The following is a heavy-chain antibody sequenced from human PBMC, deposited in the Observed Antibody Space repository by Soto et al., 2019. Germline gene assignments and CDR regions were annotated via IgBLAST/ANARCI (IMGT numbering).Heavy chain of an antibody. D-gene: IGHD2-2*01. Sequence: ASVKVSCKASGYTFTSYYMHWVRHAPGQGLEWMGIINPSGGSTSYAQKFQGRVTMTRDTSTSTVYMELSSLRSEDTAVYYCARIGPGDCSSTSCYLHRHYYYYGMDVWGQGTTVTSP. CDR1: GYTFTSYY. CDR2: INPSGGST. J-gene: IGHJ6*02. V-gene: IGHV1-46*01. CDR3: ARIGPGDCSSTSCYLHRHYYYYGMDV.